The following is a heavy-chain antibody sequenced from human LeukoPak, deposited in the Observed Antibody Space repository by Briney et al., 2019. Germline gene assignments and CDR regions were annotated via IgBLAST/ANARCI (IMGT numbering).Heavy chain of an antibody. CDR2: INPNSGGT. V-gene: IGHV1-2*04. CDR1: GYTFTGYY. CDR3: ARDGGSGSYYYYGMDV. D-gene: IGHD3-10*01. J-gene: IGHJ6*02. Sequence: ASVKVSCKASGYTFTGYYMHWVRQAPGQGLEWMGWINPNSGGTNYTQKFQGWVTMTRDTSISTAYMELSRLRSDDTAVYYCARDGGSGSYYYYGMDVWGQGTTVTVSS.